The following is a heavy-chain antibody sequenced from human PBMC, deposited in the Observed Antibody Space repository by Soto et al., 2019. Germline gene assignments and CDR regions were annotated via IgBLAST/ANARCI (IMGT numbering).Heavy chain of an antibody. D-gene: IGHD6-6*01. CDR2: ISSSNDYI. V-gene: IGHV3-21*01. CDR3: VRDAVPFSSSYGMDV. Sequence: GGSLRLSCAASGITFSDYWMHWVRQAPGKGLVWVSSISSSNDYIYYADSVKGRFTISRDNAKNSLYLQMNSLRADDTAVYYCVRDAVPFSSSYGMDVWGQGTTVTVSS. J-gene: IGHJ6*02. CDR1: GITFSDYW.